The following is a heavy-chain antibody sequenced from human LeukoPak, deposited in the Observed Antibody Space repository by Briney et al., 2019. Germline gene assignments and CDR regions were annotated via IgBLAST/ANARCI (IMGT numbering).Heavy chain of an antibody. CDR3: AGHMTTDAFDI. CDR1: GGXFSSYA. Sequence: SVKVSCTASGGXFSSYAMSWVRQAPGQGLEWMGGIIPIFGTANYAQKFQGRVTITADESTSTAYMELSSLRSEDTAVYYCAGHMTTDAFDIWGQGTMVTVSS. V-gene: IGHV1-69*13. CDR2: IIPIFGTA. J-gene: IGHJ3*02. D-gene: IGHD4-17*01.